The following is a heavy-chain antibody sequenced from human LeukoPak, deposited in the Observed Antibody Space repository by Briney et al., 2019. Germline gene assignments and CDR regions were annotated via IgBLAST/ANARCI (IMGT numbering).Heavy chain of an antibody. J-gene: IGHJ6*02. CDR3: AKTHYDLLDV. D-gene: IGHD5-12*01. V-gene: IGHV3-23*01. CDR2: MNNGPGAT. Sequence: AGGSLRLSCAASGFSFSTSPMSWVRQPPGKGLEWVSAMNNGPGATFYRDSVRGRFTISRDDSKSTLYLQMNSLRAEDTGTYYCAKTHYDLLDVWGQGTTVTVS. CDR1: GFSFSTSP.